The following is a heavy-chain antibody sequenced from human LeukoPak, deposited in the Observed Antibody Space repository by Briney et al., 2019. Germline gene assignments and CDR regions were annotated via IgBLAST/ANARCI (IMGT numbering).Heavy chain of an antibody. J-gene: IGHJ4*02. D-gene: IGHD3-3*01. CDR1: GGSFSGYY. V-gene: IGHV4-34*01. Sequence: SETLSLTCAVYGGSFSGYYWSWIRQPPGKGLEWIGEINHSGSTNYNPSLKSRVTISVDTSKNQFSLKLSSVTAADTAVYYCARGPSRDFWSGYYTPKQFYFDYWGQGTLVTVSS. CDR3: ARGPSRDFWSGYYTPKQFYFDY. CDR2: INHSGST.